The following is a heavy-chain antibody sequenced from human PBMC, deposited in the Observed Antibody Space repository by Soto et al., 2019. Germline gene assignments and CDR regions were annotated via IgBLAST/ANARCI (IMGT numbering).Heavy chain of an antibody. D-gene: IGHD2-15*01. Sequence: SVTMSLTWAFDGWSCSCYYLILLRQPPGKGLEWIGEINHSGSTNYNPSLKRRVTISVDTSKNQFSLKLSSVTAADTAVYYCARGRTARCRGGSCYARGGDTRAPLDDWGHGTMVT. CDR2: INHSGST. V-gene: IGHV4-34*01. CDR1: GWSCSCYY. J-gene: IGHJ4*01. CDR3: ARGRTARCRGGSCYARGGDTRAPLDD.